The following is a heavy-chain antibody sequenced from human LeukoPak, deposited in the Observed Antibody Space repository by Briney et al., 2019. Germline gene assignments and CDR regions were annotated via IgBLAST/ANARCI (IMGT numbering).Heavy chain of an antibody. CDR2: ISYDGSNK. CDR1: GFTFSSYA. Sequence: GGSLRLSCAASGFTFSSYAVHWVRQAPGKGLEWVAVISYDGSNKYYADSVKGRFTISRDNSKNTLYLQMNSLRAEDTAVYYCASFDYWGQGTLVTVSS. CDR3: ASFDY. J-gene: IGHJ4*02. V-gene: IGHV3-30-3*01.